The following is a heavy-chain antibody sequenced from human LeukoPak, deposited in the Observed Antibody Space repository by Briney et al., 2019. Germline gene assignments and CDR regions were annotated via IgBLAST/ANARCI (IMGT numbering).Heavy chain of an antibody. J-gene: IGHJ4*02. CDR2: IKQDGSEN. V-gene: IGHV3-7*01. CDR1: GFTFRNYW. CDR3: EREGPFDF. Sequence: GPLSLSRAASGFTFRNYWKRWVRQAPGKGVEGGANIKQDGSENYHVDPVKGRVTISRDNAKMSLYLQMNSLRTDDTAVYFCEREGPFDFWGQGTLVTVSS.